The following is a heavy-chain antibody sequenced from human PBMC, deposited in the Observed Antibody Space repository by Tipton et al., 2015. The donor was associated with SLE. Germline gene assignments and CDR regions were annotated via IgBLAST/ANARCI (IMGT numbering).Heavy chain of an antibody. CDR3: ARGRGMITFGGVFAD. D-gene: IGHD3-16*02. Sequence: TLSLTCTVSGGSVSSSSKYWAWIRQPPGKGLEWIGSIDYTGTTTYCNSFLKSRVTISQDTTKNQFSLKLTSVTAADTAVYYCARGRGMITFGGVFADWGQGTLVTVSS. V-gene: IGHV4-39*07. CDR2: IDYTGTTT. CDR1: GGSVSSSSKY. J-gene: IGHJ4*02.